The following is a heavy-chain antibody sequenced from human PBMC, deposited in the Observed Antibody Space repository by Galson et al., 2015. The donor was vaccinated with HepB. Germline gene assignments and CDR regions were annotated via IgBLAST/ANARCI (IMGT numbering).Heavy chain of an antibody. CDR1: GFTFSSYW. CDR3: ATLGGDSFDY. J-gene: IGHJ4*02. D-gene: IGHD2-21*02. CDR2: ISSDESNT. Sequence: SLRLSCAASGFTFSSYWMHWVRQAPGKGLVWVSRISSDESNTRYADSVKGRFTISRDNAKNTLYLQMNSLRAEDTAVYYCATLGGDSFDYWGQGTLVTVSS. V-gene: IGHV3-74*01.